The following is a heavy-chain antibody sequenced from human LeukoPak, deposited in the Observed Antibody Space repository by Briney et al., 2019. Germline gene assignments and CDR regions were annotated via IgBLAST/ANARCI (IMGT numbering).Heavy chain of an antibody. CDR1: GFTFSSYG. CDR3: AKDKSIAVAGTSDYFDY. Sequence: AGGSLRLSCAASGFTFSSYGMHWVRQAPGKGLEWVAVIWYDGSNKYYADSVKGRFTISRDNSKNTLFMQMNSLRAEDTAVYYCAKDKSIAVAGTSDYFDYWGQGTLVTVSS. D-gene: IGHD6-19*01. V-gene: IGHV3-30*02. J-gene: IGHJ4*02. CDR2: IWYDGSNK.